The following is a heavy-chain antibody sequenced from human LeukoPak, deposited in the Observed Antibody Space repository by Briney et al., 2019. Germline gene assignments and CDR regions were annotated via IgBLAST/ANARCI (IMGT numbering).Heavy chain of an antibody. Sequence: GGSLRLSCAASGFTFMTYSMHWVRQTPGKGLEWVAVISYDETKKYYADSVQGRFTISRDNSRNTLYLQMSSLRPDDTAVYYCVRDSVWQVGLSPDDAFGIWGQGTMVTVSS. J-gene: IGHJ3*02. D-gene: IGHD1-26*01. V-gene: IGHV3-30*04. CDR2: ISYDETKK. CDR3: VRDSVWQVGLSPDDAFGI. CDR1: GFTFMTYS.